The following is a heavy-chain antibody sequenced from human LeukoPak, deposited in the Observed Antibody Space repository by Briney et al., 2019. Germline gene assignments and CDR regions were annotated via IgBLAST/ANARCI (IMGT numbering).Heavy chain of an antibody. CDR2: IYHSGST. V-gene: IGHV4-30-2*01. J-gene: IGHJ4*02. CDR1: GGSISSGGYY. Sequence: PSETLSLTCTVSGGSISSGGYYWSWIRQPPGKGLEWIGYIYHSGSTYYNPSLKSRVTISVDRSKNQFSLKLSSVTAADTAVYYCARGREVLRFLGWPLYYFDYWGQGTLVTVSS. CDR3: ARGREVLRFLGWPLYYFDY. D-gene: IGHD3-3*01.